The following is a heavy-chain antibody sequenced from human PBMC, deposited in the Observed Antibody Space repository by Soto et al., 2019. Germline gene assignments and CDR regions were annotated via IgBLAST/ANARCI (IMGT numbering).Heavy chain of an antibody. CDR1: GFSFNNYW. D-gene: IGHD3-10*01. CDR3: PREGTKAEFDY. J-gene: IGHJ4*02. Sequence: EVQLVESGGGLVQPGGSLRLSCAASGFSFNNYWMHWVRQAPGKGLVWVSRVRGDETMTNYADSVKGRFTISRDNAKNTLYLQMNSLRAEDTAVYFCPREGTKAEFDYWGQGTLVTVSS. CDR2: VRGDETMT. V-gene: IGHV3-74*01.